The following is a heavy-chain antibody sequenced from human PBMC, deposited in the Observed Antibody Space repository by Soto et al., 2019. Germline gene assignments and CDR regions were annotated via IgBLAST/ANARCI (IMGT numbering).Heavy chain of an antibody. CDR2: IYYSGST. V-gene: IGHV4-59*08. Sequence: SETLSLTYTVSGGSISSYYWSWIRQPPGKGLEWIGYIYYSGSTNYNPSLKSRVTISVDTSKNQFSLKLSSVTAADTAVYYCARRYGPFFDIWGQGTMVTVSS. CDR3: ARRYGPFFDI. D-gene: IGHD3-10*01. J-gene: IGHJ3*02. CDR1: GGSISSYY.